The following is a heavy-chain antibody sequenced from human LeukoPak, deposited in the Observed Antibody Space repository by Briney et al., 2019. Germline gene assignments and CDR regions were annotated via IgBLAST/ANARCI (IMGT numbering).Heavy chain of an antibody. V-gene: IGHV1-69*13. Sequence: SVKVSCKASGGTFSSYAISWVRQAPGQGLEWMGGIIPIFGTANYAQKFQGRVTITADESTSTAYMELSSLRSEDTAVYYCAETGEVGDTAMVYGNCYYMDVWGKGTTVTVSS. J-gene: IGHJ6*03. CDR3: AETGEVGDTAMVYGNCYYMDV. D-gene: IGHD5-18*01. CDR2: IIPIFGTA. CDR1: GGTFSSYA.